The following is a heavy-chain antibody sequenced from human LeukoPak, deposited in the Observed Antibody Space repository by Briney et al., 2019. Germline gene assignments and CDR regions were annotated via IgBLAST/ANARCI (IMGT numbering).Heavy chain of an antibody. CDR1: GASVSSDEYY. D-gene: IGHD3-22*01. J-gene: IGHJ3*01. CDR2: VYYSGRT. V-gene: IGHV4-61*08. CDR3: VREVSTSYYDSSGYYRQTETFDV. Sequence: KTSETLSLTCTVSGASVSSDEYYWHWIRKSPGKGLEWIGFVYYSGRTKYNPSLKSRVTISIDKSKNQVSLKLASVTAADTAMYFCVREVSTSYYDSSGYYRQTETFDVWGQGTMVVVSS.